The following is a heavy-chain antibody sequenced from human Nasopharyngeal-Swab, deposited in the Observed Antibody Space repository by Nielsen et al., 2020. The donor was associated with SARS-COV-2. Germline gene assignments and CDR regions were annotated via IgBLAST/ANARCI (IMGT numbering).Heavy chain of an antibody. V-gene: IGHV3-21*01. Sequence: GGSLRLSCAASGFTFSSYSMNWVRQAPGKGLEWVSSISSSSSYIYYADSVKGRFTISRGNAKNSLYLQMNSLRAEDTAVYYCARVSFDSSGYYSTGPQKYWGQGTLVTVSS. CDR1: GFTFSSYS. CDR2: ISSSSSYI. J-gene: IGHJ4*02. D-gene: IGHD3-22*01. CDR3: ARVSFDSSGYYSTGPQKY.